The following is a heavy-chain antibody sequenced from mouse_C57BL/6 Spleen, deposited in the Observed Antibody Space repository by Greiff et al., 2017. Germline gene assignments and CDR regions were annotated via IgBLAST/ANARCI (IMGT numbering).Heavy chain of an antibody. CDR1: GYTFTSYG. CDR3: ARCPIIYYYGSSYFGY. J-gene: IGHJ2*01. Sequence: EVQLQQSGAELVRPGSSVKMSCKTSGYTFTSYGINWVKQRPGQGLEWIGYIYIGNGYTEYNEKFKGKATLTSDTSSSTAYMQLSSLTSDDSAIYFCARCPIIYYYGSSYFGYWGQGTTLTVSS. CDR2: IYIGNGYT. V-gene: IGHV1-58*01. D-gene: IGHD1-1*01.